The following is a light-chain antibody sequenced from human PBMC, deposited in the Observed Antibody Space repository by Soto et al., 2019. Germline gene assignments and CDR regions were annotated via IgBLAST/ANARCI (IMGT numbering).Light chain of an antibody. CDR3: QQRTNWPPALS. CDR1: QSVSSF. Sequence: EIVLTQSPATLSLSPGERATLSCRASQSVSSFLAWYQQKPGQTPRLLIYDASKRATGIPVRFSGSGSGTDSTLTISSLEPEDFAVYYCQQRTNWPPALSFGGGTKVEI. J-gene: IGKJ4*01. V-gene: IGKV3-11*01. CDR2: DAS.